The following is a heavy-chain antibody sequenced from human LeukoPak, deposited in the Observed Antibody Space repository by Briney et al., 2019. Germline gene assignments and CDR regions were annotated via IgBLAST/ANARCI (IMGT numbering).Heavy chain of an antibody. J-gene: IGHJ4*02. CDR1: GYTFTSYG. Sequence: ASVKVSCKASGYTFTSYGISWVRQAPGQGLEWMGWISAYNGNTNYAQKLQGRATMTTDTSTSTAYMELRSLRSDDTAVYYCARGGVTIFGVVRTYYFDYWGQGTLVTVSS. V-gene: IGHV1-18*01. CDR3: ARGGVTIFGVVRTYYFDY. D-gene: IGHD3-3*01. CDR2: ISAYNGNT.